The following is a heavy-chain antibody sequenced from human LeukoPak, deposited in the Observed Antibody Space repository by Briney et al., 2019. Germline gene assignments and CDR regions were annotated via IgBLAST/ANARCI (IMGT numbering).Heavy chain of an antibody. Sequence: GGSLRLSCAASGFTFSSYGMHWVRQAPGKGLEWVAVISYDGSNKYYADSVKGRFTISRDNSKNTLYLQMNSLRAEDTAVYYCAKDFTHIVVVTAGRTGYYGMDVWGQGTTVTVSS. CDR3: AKDFTHIVVVTAGRTGYYGMDV. D-gene: IGHD2-21*02. CDR2: ISYDGSNK. CDR1: GFTFSSYG. V-gene: IGHV3-30*18. J-gene: IGHJ6*02.